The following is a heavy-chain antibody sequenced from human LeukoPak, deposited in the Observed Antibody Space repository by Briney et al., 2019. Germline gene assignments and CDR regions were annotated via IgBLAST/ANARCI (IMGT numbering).Heavy chain of an antibody. V-gene: IGHV3-7*03. J-gene: IGHJ4*02. D-gene: IGHD1-26*01. Sequence: PGGSLRLSCTTSGFIFSNYWMNWVRQAPGKGPEWVANIKQDEREKCYVDSVKGRFTVSRDNARNSLFLQMNSLRDEDTAAYYCARESASGLDYWGQGTLVAVSP. CDR2: IKQDEREK. CDR3: ARESASGLDY. CDR1: GFIFSNYW.